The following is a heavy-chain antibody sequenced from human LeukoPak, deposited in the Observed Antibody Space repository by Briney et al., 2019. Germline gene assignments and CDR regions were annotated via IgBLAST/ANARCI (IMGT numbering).Heavy chain of an antibody. CDR2: IYYSGST. CDR1: GYSISSGYY. D-gene: IGHD5-12*01. V-gene: IGHV4-38-2*02. J-gene: IGHJ4*02. Sequence: PSETLSLTCTVSGYSISSGYYWGWIRQPPGKGLEWIGSIYYSGSTYYNPSLKSRVTISVDTSKNQFSLKLSSVTAADTAVYYCAGGLRLEYLYDYWGQGTLVTVSS. CDR3: AGGLRLEYLYDY.